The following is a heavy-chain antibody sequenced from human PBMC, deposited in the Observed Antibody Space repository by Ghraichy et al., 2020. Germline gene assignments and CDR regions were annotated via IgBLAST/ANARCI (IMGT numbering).Heavy chain of an antibody. CDR3: ASTYCSGGSCYDAFDI. D-gene: IGHD2-15*01. V-gene: IGHV3-23*01. CDR2: ISGSGGST. Sequence: DSAISGSGGSTYYADSVKGRFTISRDNSKNTLYLQRNSLRDEDTAVYYCASTYCSGGSCYDAFDIWGQVTMITVPP. J-gene: IGHJ3*02.